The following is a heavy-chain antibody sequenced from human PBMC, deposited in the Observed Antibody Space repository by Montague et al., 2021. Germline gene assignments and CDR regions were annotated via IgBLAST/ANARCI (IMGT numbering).Heavy chain of an antibody. V-gene: IGHV3-33*01. CDR1: GFSFNVYG. Sequence: SLSLSWAASGFSFNVYGMPWVRQAPGKGLEWVAVVGHDGNYEKYADSVRGRFIVSRDNSRTTLYLQLNSLRAEDTAVYYCARDFRVGTYFDYLGQGTLVTVSS. CDR2: VGHDGNYE. J-gene: IGHJ4*02. D-gene: IGHD1-26*01. CDR3: ARDFRVGTYFDY.